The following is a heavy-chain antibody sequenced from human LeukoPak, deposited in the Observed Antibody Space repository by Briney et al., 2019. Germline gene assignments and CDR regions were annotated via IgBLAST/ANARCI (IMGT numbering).Heavy chain of an antibody. V-gene: IGHV4-4*07. J-gene: IGHJ4*02. CDR3: ARMQQLGLDY. D-gene: IGHD6-13*01. Sequence: SETLSLTCTVSSGSINSDNWNWIRQPAGKGLEWIGSIYPSGNTNYNPSLKSRVTLSIDKSKNQFSLKLSSVTAADTAVYYCARMQQLGLDYWGQGTLVTVSS. CDR1: SGSINSDN. CDR2: IYPSGNT.